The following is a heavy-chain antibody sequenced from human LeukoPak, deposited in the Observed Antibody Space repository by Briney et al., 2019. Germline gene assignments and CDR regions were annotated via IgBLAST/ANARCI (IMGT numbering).Heavy chain of an antibody. CDR2: IYYSGST. CDR3: AGDSDGYNLYYFDS. J-gene: IGHJ4*02. V-gene: IGHV4-59*01. CDR1: GGSISNYY. D-gene: IGHD5-24*01. Sequence: SETLSLTCTVSGGSISNYYWTWIRQPPGKGLEWIGYIYYSGSTNYNPSLKSRVTISVDKSKNQFSLKLRSVTAADTAVYYCAGDSDGYNLYYFDSWGQGTLVTVSS.